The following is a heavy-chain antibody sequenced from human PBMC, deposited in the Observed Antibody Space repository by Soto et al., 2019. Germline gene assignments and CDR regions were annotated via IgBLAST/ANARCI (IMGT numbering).Heavy chain of an antibody. CDR1: GFTFSSYA. V-gene: IGHV3-64D*08. Sequence: GGSLRLSCSASGFTFSSYAMHWVRQAPGKGLEYISGISSNGGSTYYADSVKGRFTISRDNSKNTLYLQMSSLRAEDTAVFYCVKDRLVRAVINFDYWGQGTLVTVSS. J-gene: IGHJ4*02. CDR3: VKDRLVRAVINFDY. D-gene: IGHD3-10*01. CDR2: ISSNGGST.